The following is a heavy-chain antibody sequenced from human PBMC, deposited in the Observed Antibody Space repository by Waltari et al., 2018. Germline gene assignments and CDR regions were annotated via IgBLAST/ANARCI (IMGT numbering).Heavy chain of an antibody. D-gene: IGHD6-13*01. J-gene: IGHJ4*02. CDR2: IKQDGSGK. CDR3: TRGGRDSSWYWRD. V-gene: IGHV3-7*01. Sequence: EVQLVESGGGLAQPGGSLRLSCAASGLSFSNYWMTWGGQASGKGQEWVANIKQDGSGKYYMDSVKGRFTISRDNAKNSLYLQMNNLRVEDTAVYYCTRGGRDSSWYWRDWGQGTLVTVSS. CDR1: GLSFSNYW.